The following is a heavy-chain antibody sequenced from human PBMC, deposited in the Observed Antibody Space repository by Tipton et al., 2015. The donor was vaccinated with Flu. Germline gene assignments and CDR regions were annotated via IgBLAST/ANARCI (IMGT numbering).Heavy chain of an antibody. D-gene: IGHD1-1*01. CDR2: VGWNGVII. V-gene: IGHV3-9*01. CDR3: AKDLGAGTTLYYTGPDV. Sequence: AASGFTFDDYAMHWVRQVPGKGLEWVSGVGWNGVIIGYADSVKGRFTISRDNAKNSLYLQMNSLRAEDTALYYCAKDLGAGTTLYYTGPDVWGPGTTVTVSS. CDR1: GFTFDDYA. J-gene: IGHJ6*02.